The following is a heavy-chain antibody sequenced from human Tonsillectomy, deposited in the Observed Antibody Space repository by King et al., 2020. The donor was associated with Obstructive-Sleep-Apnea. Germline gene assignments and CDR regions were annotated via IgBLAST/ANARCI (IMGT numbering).Heavy chain of an antibody. V-gene: IGHV3-23*04. J-gene: IGHJ4*02. CDR2: VSGCGGRT. CDR1: GFTFSSYV. D-gene: IGHD3-22*01. Sequence: VQLVESGGGLVQPGGALSLSLSASGFTFSSYVMIWVRQTTGKGLVWVSSVSGCGGRTIYSDAVKVRCTISRDNSKNTLYLQVNSLRAEDTAVYYCAKGDYFDSSGYFDYWGQGTLVTVSS. CDR3: AKGDYFDSSGYFDY.